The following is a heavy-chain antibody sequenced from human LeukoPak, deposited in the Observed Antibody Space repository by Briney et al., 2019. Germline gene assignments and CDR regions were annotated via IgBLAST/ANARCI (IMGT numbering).Heavy chain of an antibody. CDR3: AKSRGGTITHYFDY. Sequence: PGESLRLSCAASGFTFDDYAMHWVRQAPGKGLEWVSGISWNSGSIGYADSVKGRFTISRDNAKNSLYLQMNSLRAEDTALYYCAKSRGGTITHYFDYWGQGTLVTVSS. CDR2: ISWNSGSI. D-gene: IGHD5-24*01. V-gene: IGHV3-9*01. J-gene: IGHJ4*02. CDR1: GFTFDDYA.